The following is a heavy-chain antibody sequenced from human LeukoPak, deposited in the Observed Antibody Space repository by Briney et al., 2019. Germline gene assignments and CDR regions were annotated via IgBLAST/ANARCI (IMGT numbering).Heavy chain of an antibody. D-gene: IGHD2-8*01. CDR3: ATTFLMVYAIMFDY. CDR1: GYTFTGYF. CDR2: IKPNSGGT. V-gene: IGHV1-2*02. J-gene: IGHJ4*02. Sequence: ASVKVSCKASGYTFTGYFMHWVRPAPGQGLEWMGWIKPNSGGTNYAQKFQGRVTMTRDTSISTAYMELSRLRSDDTAVYYCATTFLMVYAIMFDYWGQGTLVTVSS.